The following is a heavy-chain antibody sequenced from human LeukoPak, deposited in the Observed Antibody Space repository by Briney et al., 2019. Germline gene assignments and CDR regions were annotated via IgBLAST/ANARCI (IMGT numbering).Heavy chain of an antibody. J-gene: IGHJ4*02. V-gene: IGHV1-2*02. CDR2: INPNSGGT. D-gene: IGHD6-13*01. CDR3: ARSVWDSSSWPYYDY. Sequence: ASVKVSCKASGYTFTGYYMHWVRQAPGQGLEWMGWINPNSGGTNYAQKFQGRVTMTRDTSISTAYMELSRLRSDDTAVYYCARSVWDSSSWPYYDYWGQGTLVTVSS. CDR1: GYTFTGYY.